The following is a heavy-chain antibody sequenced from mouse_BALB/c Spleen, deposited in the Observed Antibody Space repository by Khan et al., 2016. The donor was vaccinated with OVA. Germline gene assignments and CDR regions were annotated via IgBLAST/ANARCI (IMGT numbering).Heavy chain of an antibody. CDR2: TDPANGNT. CDR1: GYNINDIY. CDR3: RISTINA. J-gene: IGHJ2*01. Sequence: VQLQQSGAELVKPAASLKLSCTASGYNINDIYIHWVKQRPEKGLERIRRTDPANGNTKYDPKFQGKATITADTSSNTAYLQLSSLTSEDTAVYYCRISTINAWGQGTTLTVSS. V-gene: IGHV14-3*02.